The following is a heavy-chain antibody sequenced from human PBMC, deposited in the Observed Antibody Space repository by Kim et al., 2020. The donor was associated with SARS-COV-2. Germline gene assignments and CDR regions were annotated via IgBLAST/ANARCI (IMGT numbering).Heavy chain of an antibody. J-gene: IGHJ6*02. CDR2: INTNTGNP. Sequence: ASVKVSCKASGYTFTSYAMNWVRQAPGQGLEWMGWINTNTGNPTYAQGFTGRFVFSLDTSVSTAYLQISSLKAEDTAVYYCARSLGGGSSWVYYYYYYGMDVWGQGTTVTVSS. D-gene: IGHD6-13*01. CDR3: ARSLGGGSSWVYYYYYYGMDV. CDR1: GYTFTSYA. V-gene: IGHV7-4-1*02.